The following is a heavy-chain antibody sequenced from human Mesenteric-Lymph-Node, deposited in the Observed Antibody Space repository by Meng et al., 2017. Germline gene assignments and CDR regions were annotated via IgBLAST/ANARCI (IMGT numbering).Heavy chain of an antibody. D-gene: IGHD3-9*01. Sequence: GGSLRLSCAASGFTFSSYWMSWVRQAPGKGLEWVANIKQDGSEKYYVDSVKGRFTISRDNTKNSLYLQMNSLRAEDTAVYYCARDDYDILTGISSWGQGTLVTVSS. CDR1: GFTFSSYW. CDR2: IKQDGSEK. J-gene: IGHJ5*02. CDR3: ARDDYDILTGISS. V-gene: IGHV3-7*01.